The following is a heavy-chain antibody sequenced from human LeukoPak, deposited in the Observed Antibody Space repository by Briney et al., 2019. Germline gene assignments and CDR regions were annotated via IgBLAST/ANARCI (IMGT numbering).Heavy chain of an antibody. CDR3: ARRALGDF. V-gene: IGHV5-51*01. CDR1: GYTFTNHW. CDR2: IYPGDSDT. J-gene: IGHJ4*02. D-gene: IGHD3-16*01. Sequence: GESLKISCQGSGYTFTNHWIAWVRQMPGKGLEWMGSIYPGDSDTRYSPSFQGQVTISTDKSISTAYLQCSSLKASDTAMYYCARRALGDFWGQGTLVTVSS.